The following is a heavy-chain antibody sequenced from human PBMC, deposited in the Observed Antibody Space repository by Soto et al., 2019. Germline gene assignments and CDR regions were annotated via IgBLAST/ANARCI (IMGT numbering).Heavy chain of an antibody. CDR3: AKNTGTTSWSIYNWFDP. D-gene: IGHD1-7*01. CDR2: ISGSGGST. CDR1: GFTFSSYA. V-gene: IGHV3-23*01. J-gene: IGHJ5*02. Sequence: GGSLRLSCAASGFTFSSYAMSWVRQAPGKGLEWVSAISGSGGSTYYADSVKGRFTISRDNSKNTLYLQMNSLRVEDTAVYYCAKNTGTTSWSIYNWFDPWGQGTLVTVSS.